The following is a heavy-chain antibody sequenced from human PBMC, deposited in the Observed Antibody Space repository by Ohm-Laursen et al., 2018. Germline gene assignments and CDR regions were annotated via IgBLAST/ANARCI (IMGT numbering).Heavy chain of an antibody. Sequence: SLRLSCAASGFTFDDYAMHWVRQAPGKGLEWVSGISWNSGSIGYADSVKGRFTISRDNAKNSLYLQMNSLRAEDTAVYYCAKALNPTHSYDFWSGYLGPYYYGMDVWGKGPTVPVSS. CDR1: GFTFDDYA. V-gene: IGHV3-9*01. CDR2: ISWNSGSI. CDR3: AKALNPTHSYDFWSGYLGPYYYGMDV. D-gene: IGHD3-3*01. J-gene: IGHJ6*04.